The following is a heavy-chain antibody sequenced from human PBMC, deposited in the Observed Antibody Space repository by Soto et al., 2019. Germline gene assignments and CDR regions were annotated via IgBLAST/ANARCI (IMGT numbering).Heavy chain of an antibody. Sequence: PSETLSLTCTVSGDSINSADYYWSWLRQPPGKGLEWIGYIYYSRSDYYNPSLGRRATITIDTSRNQFSLNLMSVTAADTAVYYCVRVVQFYDSSGYSFYYFDYWGQGALVTVSS. D-gene: IGHD3-22*01. CDR2: IYYSRSD. CDR3: VRVVQFYDSSGYSFYYFDY. V-gene: IGHV4-30-4*01. J-gene: IGHJ4*02. CDR1: GDSINSADYY.